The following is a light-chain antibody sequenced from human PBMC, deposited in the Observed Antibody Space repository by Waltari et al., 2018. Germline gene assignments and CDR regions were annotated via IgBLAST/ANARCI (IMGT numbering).Light chain of an antibody. CDR3: QQYDRYPWT. CDR1: QSLLYSSVNKNC. Sequence: DIVLTQSPDSLAVSLGERATINCKSSQSLLYSSVNKNCLAWYQQKAGQPPKLLIYWASTREPGVPDQFSGSGSGTDFTLTISSLQAEDFASYHCQQYDRYPWTFGQGTKVEIK. V-gene: IGKV4-1*01. J-gene: IGKJ1*01. CDR2: WAS.